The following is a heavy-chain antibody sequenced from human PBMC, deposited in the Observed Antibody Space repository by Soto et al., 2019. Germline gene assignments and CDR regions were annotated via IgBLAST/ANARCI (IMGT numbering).Heavy chain of an antibody. D-gene: IGHD6-13*01. Sequence: QVQLVQSGAEVKKPGASVKVSCKASGYTFTSYGISWVRQAPGQGLEWMGWISAYNGNTNYAQKLQGRVTMTTDTYTSTAYMELRSLRSDDTAVYYCAREILLYSISCSWAYFDYWGQGTLVTVSS. CDR2: ISAYNGNT. J-gene: IGHJ4*02. V-gene: IGHV1-18*01. CDR3: AREILLYSISCSWAYFDY. CDR1: GYTFTSYG.